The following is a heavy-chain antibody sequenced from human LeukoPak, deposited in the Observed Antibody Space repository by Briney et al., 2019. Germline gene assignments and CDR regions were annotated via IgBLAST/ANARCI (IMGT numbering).Heavy chain of an antibody. CDR2: ISNNVGST. CDR1: GFTFGNYA. J-gene: IGHJ4*02. D-gene: IGHD3-22*01. Sequence: SGGCLRLSRSASGFTFGNYAMHWVRQVPGKGLEYVSTISNNVGSTYYADSVKGRFTISRDNSKNTLYLQMRSLRIEDTAVYYCVKAALQYYYDTSGSFDYWGQGTLVTVSS. V-gene: IGHV3-64D*09. CDR3: VKAALQYYYDTSGSFDY.